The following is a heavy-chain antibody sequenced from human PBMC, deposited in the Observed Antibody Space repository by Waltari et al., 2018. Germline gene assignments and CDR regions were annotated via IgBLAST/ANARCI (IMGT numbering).Heavy chain of an antibody. J-gene: IGHJ4*02. Sequence: QVQLQQWGAGLLKPSETLSLTCAVYGGSFSGYYWSWIRQPPGKGLEWIGVINHSGSTNYNPSLKSRVTISVDTSKNQFSLKLSSVTAADTAVYYCARVKKWELGYFDYWGQGTLVTVSS. CDR3: ARVKKWELGYFDY. CDR2: INHSGST. D-gene: IGHD1-26*01. V-gene: IGHV4-34*01. CDR1: GGSFSGYY.